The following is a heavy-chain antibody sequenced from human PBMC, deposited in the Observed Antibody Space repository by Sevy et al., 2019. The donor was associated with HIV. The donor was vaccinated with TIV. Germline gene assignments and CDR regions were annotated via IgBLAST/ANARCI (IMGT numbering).Heavy chain of an antibody. CDR2: IYHSGIT. D-gene: IGHD2-8*01. V-gene: IGHV4-38-2*01. Sequence: SETLSLTCAVSGYSISSGYYWGWIRQPPGKGLEWIGSIYHSGITYYNPSLKSRVTISVDTSKNRFSLKLTSVTAADTAMYYCARLQMGYFDYWGQGTLVTVSS. J-gene: IGHJ4*02. CDR3: ARLQMGYFDY. CDR1: GYSISSGYY.